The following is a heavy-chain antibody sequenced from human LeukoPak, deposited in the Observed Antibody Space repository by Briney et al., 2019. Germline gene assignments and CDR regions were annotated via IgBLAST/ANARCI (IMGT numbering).Heavy chain of an antibody. J-gene: IGHJ4*02. CDR2: ISYDGSNK. CDR3: ATYTGQFDY. Sequence: GGSLRLSCAASGFTSSSYGMHWVRQAPGKGLEWVAVISYDGSNKYYADSVKGRFTISRDNSKNTLYLQMNSLRAEDTAVYYCATYTGQFDYWGQGTLVTVSS. V-gene: IGHV3-30*03. CDR1: GFTSSSYG. D-gene: IGHD4-11*01.